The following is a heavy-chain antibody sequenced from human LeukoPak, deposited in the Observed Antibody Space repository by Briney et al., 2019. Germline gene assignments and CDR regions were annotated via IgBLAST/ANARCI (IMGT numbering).Heavy chain of an antibody. Sequence: PGGSLRLSCAASGFTFSDYYMSWIRQAPGKGLEWVSYISSSGSTIYYADSVKGRFTISRDNAKNSLYLQMNSLRAEDTAVYYCAVNYGSGSYAYYFDYWGQGTLVTVSS. D-gene: IGHD3-10*01. CDR1: GFTFSDYY. J-gene: IGHJ4*02. CDR3: AVNYGSGSYAYYFDY. CDR2: ISSSGSTI. V-gene: IGHV3-11*04.